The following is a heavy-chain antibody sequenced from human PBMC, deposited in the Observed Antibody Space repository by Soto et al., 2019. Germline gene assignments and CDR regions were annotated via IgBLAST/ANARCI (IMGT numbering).Heavy chain of an antibody. CDR1: GGSISPFY. D-gene: IGHD2-15*01. CDR2: LYYSGNT. Sequence: SETLSLTCTVSGGSISPFYWSWVRQPPGKGLEWIGYLYYSGNTNYNPSLKSRVTIPVDASKNQVSLRLTSVTAADTAVYYCARVGGVAARTFDYWGQGTVVTV. V-gene: IGHV4-59*01. CDR3: ARVGGVAARTFDY. J-gene: IGHJ4*02.